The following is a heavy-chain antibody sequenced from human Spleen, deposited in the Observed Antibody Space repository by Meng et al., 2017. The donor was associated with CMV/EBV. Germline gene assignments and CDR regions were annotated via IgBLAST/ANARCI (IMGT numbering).Heavy chain of an antibody. J-gene: IGHJ4*02. CDR2: ISNSGSTI. Sequence: SCAASGFTFSDYYMSWIRQAPGKGLEWVSYISNSGSTISYADSVKGRFSISRDNARKSLYLQMNSLRAEDTAVYYCAGTQALEWIDYWGQGTLVTVSS. CDR3: AGTQALEWIDY. CDR1: GFTFSDYY. D-gene: IGHD3-3*01. V-gene: IGHV3-11*01.